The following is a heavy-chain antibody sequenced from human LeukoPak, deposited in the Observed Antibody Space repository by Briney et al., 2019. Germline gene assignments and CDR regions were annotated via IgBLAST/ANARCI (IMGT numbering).Heavy chain of an antibody. V-gene: IGHV4-4*02. CDR2: IYHSGST. CDR3: ARVSGDLLLRDFDY. D-gene: IGHD5-18*01. CDR1: GDSISSSHW. J-gene: IGHJ4*02. Sequence: PSETLSLTCAVSGDSISSSHWWSWVRQPPGKGLEWIGEIYHSGSTNYNPSLKSRVTISVDKSKNQFSLKLSSVTAADTAMYYCARVSGDLLLRDFDYWGQGTLVTVSS.